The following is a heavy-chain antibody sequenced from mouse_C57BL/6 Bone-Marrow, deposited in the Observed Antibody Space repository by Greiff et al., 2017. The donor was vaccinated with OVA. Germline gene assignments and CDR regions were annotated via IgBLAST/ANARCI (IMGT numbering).Heavy chain of an antibody. CDR3: DKVYDVPYAMDD. CDR1: GYTFTSYG. Sequence: QVQLQQSGAELARPGASVKLSCKASGYTFTSYGISWVKQRTGQGLEWIGEIYPRSGNTYYNEKFKGKATLTADKSSSKAYMVLRSLTSEDSAVYVCDKVYDVPYAMDDWGQGTSVTVSS. J-gene: IGHJ4*01. V-gene: IGHV1-81*01. CDR2: IYPRSGNT. D-gene: IGHD2-3*01.